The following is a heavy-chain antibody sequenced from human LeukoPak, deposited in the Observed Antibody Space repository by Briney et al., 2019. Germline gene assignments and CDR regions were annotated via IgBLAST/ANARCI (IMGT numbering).Heavy chain of an antibody. CDR3: ARSLRAAASLYYYYMDV. CDR1: GGSISSYY. CDR2: IYTSGST. V-gene: IGHV4-4*07. J-gene: IGHJ6*03. D-gene: IGHD3-16*02. Sequence: SETLSLTCTVSGGSISSYYWSWIRQPAGKGLEWIGRIYTSGSTNYNPSLKSRVTMSVDTSKNQFSLKLSSVTAADTAVYYCARSLRAAASLYYYYMDVWGKGTTVTVSS.